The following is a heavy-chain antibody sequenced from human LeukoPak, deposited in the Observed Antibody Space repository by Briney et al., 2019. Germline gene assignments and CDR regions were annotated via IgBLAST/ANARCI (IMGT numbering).Heavy chain of an antibody. CDR2: IHSGGST. J-gene: IGHJ4*02. CDR1: GFTVSGNF. CDR3: ASQYSSSWSFDY. V-gene: IGHV3-53*01. D-gene: IGHD6-13*01. Sequence: PGESLRLSCAASGFTVSGNFMNWVRQAPGKGLEWVSVIHSGGSTYYADSVKGRFTISRDNSKNTLFLQMNSLRAEDTAVYYCASQYSSSWSFDYWGQGTLVTVSS.